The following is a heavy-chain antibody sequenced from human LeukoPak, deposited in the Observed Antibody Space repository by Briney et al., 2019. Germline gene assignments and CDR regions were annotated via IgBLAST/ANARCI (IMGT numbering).Heavy chain of an antibody. Sequence: GGSLRLSCAASGFTFSSYGMHWVRQAPGKGLEWVAFIRYDGSNKYYADSVKGRFTISRDNSKNTLYLQMNSLRAEDTAVYYCVRVVRSSSSSGYFQHWGQGTLVTVSS. CDR3: VRVVRSSSSSGYFQH. V-gene: IGHV3-30*02. CDR1: GFTFSSYG. D-gene: IGHD6-13*01. J-gene: IGHJ1*01. CDR2: IRYDGSNK.